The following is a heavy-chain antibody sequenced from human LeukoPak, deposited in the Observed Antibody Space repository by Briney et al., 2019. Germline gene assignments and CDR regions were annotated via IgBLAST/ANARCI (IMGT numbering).Heavy chain of an antibody. D-gene: IGHD4-11*01. CDR3: ARDREYSNYLLVYGMDV. CDR1: GYTFTGYY. V-gene: IGHV1-2*02. CDR2: MNPNSGDT. J-gene: IGHJ6*02. Sequence: ASVKVSCKAYGYTFTGYYIHWVRQAPGQGLEWMGWMNPNSGDTNHAQKFQGRFTMTTDTSIRTAYMELSSLRSDDTAVYYCARDREYSNYLLVYGMDVWGQGPTVTVSS.